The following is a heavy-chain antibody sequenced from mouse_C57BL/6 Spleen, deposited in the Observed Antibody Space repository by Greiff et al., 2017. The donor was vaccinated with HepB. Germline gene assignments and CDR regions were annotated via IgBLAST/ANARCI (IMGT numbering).Heavy chain of an antibody. V-gene: IGHV3-6*01. D-gene: IGHD2-2*01. J-gene: IGHJ4*01. Sequence: ESGPGLVKPSQSLSLTCSVTGYSITSGYYWNWIRQFPGNKLEWMGYISYDGSNNYNPSLKNRISITRDTSKNQCFLKLNSVTTEDTATYYCARDYGYEYYAMDYWGQGTSVTVSS. CDR2: ISYDGSN. CDR1: GYSITSGYY. CDR3: ARDYGYEYYAMDY.